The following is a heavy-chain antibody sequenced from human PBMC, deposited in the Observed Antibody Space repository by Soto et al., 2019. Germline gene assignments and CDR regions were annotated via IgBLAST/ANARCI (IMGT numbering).Heavy chain of an antibody. D-gene: IGHD2-2*02. CDR3: ARDIVVVPAAIPPDWFDP. J-gene: IGHJ5*02. CDR1: GFTFSSYS. V-gene: IGHV3-21*01. CDR2: ISSSSSYI. Sequence: EVQLVESGGGLVKPGGSLRLSCAASGFTFSSYSMNWVRQAPGKGLEWVSSISSSSSYIYYADSVKGRFTISRDNAKSSLYLQMNSLRAEDTAVYYCARDIVVVPAAIPPDWFDPWGQGTLVTVSS.